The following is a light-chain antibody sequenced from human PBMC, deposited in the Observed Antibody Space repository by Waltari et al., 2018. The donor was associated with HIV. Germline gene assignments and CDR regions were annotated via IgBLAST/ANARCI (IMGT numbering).Light chain of an antibody. J-gene: IGKJ2*01. CDR2: GAS. Sequence: EIVMTQSPATLSVSPGERATLSCRASQSFSSDLAWYQHKPGQAPRLLIYGASTRAAGIPARFSGSGSGTEFTLTISSLQSEDFATYYCQQFRTFGQGTTLDIK. V-gene: IGKV3-15*01. CDR1: QSFSSD. CDR3: QQFRT.